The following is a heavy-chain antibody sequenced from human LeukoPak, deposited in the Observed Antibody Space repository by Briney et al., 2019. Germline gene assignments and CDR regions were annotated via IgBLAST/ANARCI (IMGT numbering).Heavy chain of an antibody. D-gene: IGHD3-10*01. J-gene: IGHJ6*03. CDR3: AKAGDYYGSGSYNYYYMDV. CDR2: ISWDGGST. V-gene: IGHV3-43*01. Sequence: PTGGSLRLSCAASGFTFDDYTMHWVRQAPGKGLEWVALISWDGGSTYYADSVKGRFTITRDNSKNYLYLQMNSLRTEDTASYYCAKAGDYYGSGSYNYYYMDVWGKGTTVTVSS. CDR1: GFTFDDYT.